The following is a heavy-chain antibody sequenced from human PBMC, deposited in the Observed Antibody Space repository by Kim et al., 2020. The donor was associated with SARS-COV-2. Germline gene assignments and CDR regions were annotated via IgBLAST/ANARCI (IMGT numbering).Heavy chain of an antibody. CDR1: GGSISSYY. Sequence: SETLSLTCSVSGGSISSYYWSWIRQPPGMRLEWIGFIYYSGTTNYNPSLKSRVTISVDTSKNQFSLKLSSVTAADTAVYYCARQFCSRGNCYPNFDYWG. D-gene: IGHD2-15*01. CDR3: ARQFCSRGNCYPNFDY. V-gene: IGHV4-59*08. J-gene: IGHJ4*01. CDR2: IYYSGTT.